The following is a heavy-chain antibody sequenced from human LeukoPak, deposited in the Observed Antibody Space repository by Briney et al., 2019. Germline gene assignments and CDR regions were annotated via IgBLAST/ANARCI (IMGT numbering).Heavy chain of an antibody. V-gene: IGHV4-4*07. J-gene: IGHJ3*02. CDR2: IYTSGST. D-gene: IGHD2/OR15-2a*01. CDR3: ASSFTRAPLLYPI. CDR1: GGSMSSYY. Sequence: SETLSLTCTVSGGSMSSYYWSWIRQPAGKGLEWIGRIYTSGSTNYNPSLKSRVTMSVDTSKNQFSLKLSSVTAADTAVYYCASSFTRAPLLYPIWGQGTMVTVSS.